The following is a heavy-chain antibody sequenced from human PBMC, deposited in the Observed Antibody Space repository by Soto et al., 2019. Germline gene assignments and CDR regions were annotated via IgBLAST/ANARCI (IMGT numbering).Heavy chain of an antibody. CDR1: GYTFTSYD. Sequence: ASVKVSCKASGYTFTSYDINWVRQATGQGLEWMGWMNPNSGNTGYAQKFQGRVTMTRNTSISTAYMELSSLRSEDTAVYYCARGLWLGSSSWLTHYYYMDVWGKGTTVTVSS. CDR3: ARGLWLGSSSWLTHYYYMDV. J-gene: IGHJ6*03. V-gene: IGHV1-8*01. CDR2: MNPNSGNT. D-gene: IGHD6-13*01.